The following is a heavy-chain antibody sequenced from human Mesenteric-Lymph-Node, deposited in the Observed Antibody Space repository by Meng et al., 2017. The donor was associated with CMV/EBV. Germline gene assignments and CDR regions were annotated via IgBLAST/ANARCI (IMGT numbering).Heavy chain of an antibody. CDR1: GGSTSSSNW. J-gene: IGHJ6*02. CDR3: ATGTYYCSSTSCYPDV. V-gene: IGHV4-4*02. D-gene: IGHD2-2*01. Sequence: SETLSLTCAVSGGSTSSSNWWSWVRQPPGKGLEWIGYIYDNENTAYNPSLKSRGTTSVDTSKNELSLKLSSVTAADTAVYYCATGTYYCSSTSCYPDVWDQGTTVTVSS. CDR2: IYDNENT.